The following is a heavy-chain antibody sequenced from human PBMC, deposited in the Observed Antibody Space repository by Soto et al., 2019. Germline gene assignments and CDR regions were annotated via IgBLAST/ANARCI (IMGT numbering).Heavy chain of an antibody. V-gene: IGHV3-11*06. D-gene: IGHD1-1*01. CDR3: ARSGDNFNVLDY. CDR2: SSNSGTFA. CDR1: GFTFSDYY. J-gene: IGHJ4*02. Sequence: PGGSLRPSCAASGFTFSDYYMSWVRQAPGRGLEWISYSSNSGTFARYATSVKGRFSIARDNANSSLCLEMNSLRVEDTAVYYCARSGDNFNVLDYWGQGTPVTVSS.